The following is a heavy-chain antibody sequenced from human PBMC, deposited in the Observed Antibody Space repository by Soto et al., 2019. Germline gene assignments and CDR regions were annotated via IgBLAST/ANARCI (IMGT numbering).Heavy chain of an antibody. CDR3: AREGSSPNIYYYYYYMDV. Sequence: QVQLVESGGGVVQPGRSLRLSCAASGFTFSSYGMHWVRQAPGKGLEWVAVIWYDGSNKYYADSVKGRFTISRDNSKNTLYLQMNSLGAEDTAVYYCAREGSSPNIYYYYYYMDVCGKGTTVTVSS. V-gene: IGHV3-33*01. CDR1: GFTFSSYG. CDR2: IWYDGSNK. J-gene: IGHJ6*03. D-gene: IGHD6-6*01.